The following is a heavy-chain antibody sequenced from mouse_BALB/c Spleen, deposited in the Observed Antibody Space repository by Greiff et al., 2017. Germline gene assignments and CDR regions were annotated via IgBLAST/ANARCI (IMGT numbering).Heavy chain of an antibody. CDR3: ARPGGNRYAMDY. Sequence: DVHLVESGGDLVKPGGSLKLSCAASGFTFSSYGMSWVRQTPDKRLEWVATISSGGSYTYYPDSVKGRFTISRDNAKNTLYLQMSSLKSEDTAMYYCARPGGNRYAMDYWGQGTSVTVSS. D-gene: IGHD2-1*01. J-gene: IGHJ4*01. CDR1: GFTFSSYG. V-gene: IGHV5-6*01. CDR2: ISSGGSYT.